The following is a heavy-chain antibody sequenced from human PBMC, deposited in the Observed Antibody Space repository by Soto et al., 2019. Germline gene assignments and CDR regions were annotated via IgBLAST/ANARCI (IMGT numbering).Heavy chain of an antibody. J-gene: IGHJ6*02. CDR3: ARTGRYYGMDV. CDR2: INPGNGNT. CDR1: GYTFTSYA. V-gene: IGHV1-3*01. Sequence: ASVKVSCKASGYTFTSYAMHWVRQAPGQRLEWMGWINPGNGNTKYSQKFQGRVTITRDKSASTAYMELSSLRSEDTAVYYCARTGRYYGMDVWGQGTTVTVSS.